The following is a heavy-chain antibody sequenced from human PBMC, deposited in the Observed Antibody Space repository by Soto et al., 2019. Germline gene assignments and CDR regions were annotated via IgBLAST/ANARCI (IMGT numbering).Heavy chain of an antibody. D-gene: IGHD2-15*01. CDR3: ARSPGGYYID. V-gene: IGHV3-74*01. J-gene: IGHJ3*01. CDR1: GFSFSSYW. CDR2: INTDGSST. Sequence: EVQLVESGGDLVQPGGSLRLSCADSGFSFSSYWMHWVRQGPGKGLVWVSRINTDGSSTNYADSVKGRFTISRDNAKNTLYLQMNSLRAEDTAVYYCARSPGGYYIDWGQGTVVTVSS.